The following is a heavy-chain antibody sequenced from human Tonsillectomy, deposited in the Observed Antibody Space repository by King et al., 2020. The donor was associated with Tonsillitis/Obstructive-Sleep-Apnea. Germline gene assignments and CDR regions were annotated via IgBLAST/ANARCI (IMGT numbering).Heavy chain of an antibody. CDR3: TRRAQLDEGRS. D-gene: IGHD1-1*01. J-gene: IGHJ4*02. CDR1: GFTFSGSA. V-gene: IGHV3-73*01. CDR2: IRSKANSYAT. Sequence: VQLVESGGGLVQPGGSLKLSCAASGFTFSGSAMHWVRQASGKGLEWVGRIRSKANSYATAYAASVKGRFTISRDDSKNTAYLQMNSLKTEDTAVYYCTRRAQLDEGRSWGQGTLVTVSS.